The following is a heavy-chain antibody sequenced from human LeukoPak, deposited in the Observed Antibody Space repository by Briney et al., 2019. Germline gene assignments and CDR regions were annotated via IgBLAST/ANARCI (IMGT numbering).Heavy chain of an antibody. CDR1: GFTFSGYP. CDR3: ARDKQQLVLSYYYGMDV. D-gene: IGHD6-13*01. J-gene: IGHJ6*02. V-gene: IGHV3-21*01. Sequence: GGSLRLSCAASGFTFSGYPMHWVRQAPGEGLEWVSSISSSSSYIYYADSVKGRFTISRDNAKNSLYLQMNSLRAEDTAVYYCARDKQQLVLSYYYGMDVWGQGTTVTVSS. CDR2: ISSSSSYI.